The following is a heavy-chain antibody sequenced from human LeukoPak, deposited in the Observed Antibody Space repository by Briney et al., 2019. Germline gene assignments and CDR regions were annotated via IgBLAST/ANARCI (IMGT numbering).Heavy chain of an antibody. Sequence: GRSLRLSCAASGFTFSSYAMSWVRQAPGKGLEWVSAISGNGGSTYYADSVKGRFTISRDNSKNTLYLQMNSLRAEDTAVYYCANLVGGDFWSGYYPFDYWGQGTLVTVSS. CDR3: ANLVGGDFWSGYYPFDY. D-gene: IGHD3-3*01. CDR1: GFTFSSYA. V-gene: IGHV3-23*01. CDR2: ISGNGGST. J-gene: IGHJ4*02.